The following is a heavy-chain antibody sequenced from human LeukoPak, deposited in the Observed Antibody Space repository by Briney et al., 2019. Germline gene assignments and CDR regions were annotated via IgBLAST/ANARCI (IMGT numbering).Heavy chain of an antibody. J-gene: IGHJ5*02. CDR1: GYTFTSYG. D-gene: IGHD3-3*01. CDR2: ISAYNGNT. CDR3: ARERTIFGVVKFDP. V-gene: IGHV1-18*01. Sequence: GASVKVSCKASGYTFTSYGISWVRQAPGQGLEWMGWISAYNGNTNYAQKLQGRVTMTTDTSTSTAYMELRSLRSDDTAVYYCARERTIFGVVKFDPWGQGTLVTVSS.